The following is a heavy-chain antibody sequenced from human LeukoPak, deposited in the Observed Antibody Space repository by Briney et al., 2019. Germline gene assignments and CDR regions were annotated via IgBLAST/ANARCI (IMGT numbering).Heavy chain of an antibody. Sequence: SETLSLTCTVSGGSISSSYYWGWIRQPPGKGLEWIGSIYYSGSTYYNPSLKSRVTISVDASKNQFSLKLSSVTAADTAVYYCASRGVMSSYYFDYWGQGTLVTVSS. CDR3: ASRGVMSSYYFDY. J-gene: IGHJ4*02. V-gene: IGHV4-39*01. CDR2: IYYSGST. D-gene: IGHD6-19*01. CDR1: GGSISSSYY.